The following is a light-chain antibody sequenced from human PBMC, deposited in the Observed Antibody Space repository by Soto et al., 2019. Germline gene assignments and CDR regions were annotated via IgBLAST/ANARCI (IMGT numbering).Light chain of an antibody. Sequence: QSALTQPASVSGSPGQSIAISCTGTNSDVGGYDYVSWYQQHPDKAPKLMIYDVITRPSGVSNRFSGSKSGITASLTISGLQAEDEADYYCSSYTSSNTLVFGGGTQLTVL. J-gene: IGLJ7*01. CDR1: NSDVGGYDY. CDR3: SSYTSSNTLV. V-gene: IGLV2-14*01. CDR2: DVI.